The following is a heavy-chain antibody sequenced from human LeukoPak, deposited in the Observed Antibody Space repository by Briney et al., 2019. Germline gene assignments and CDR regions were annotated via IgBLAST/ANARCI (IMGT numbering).Heavy chain of an antibody. CDR1: GYTFTSYG. Sequence: ASVKVSCKASGYTFTSYGISWVRQAPGQGLEWMGWINPNSGGTNYAQKFQGRVTMTRDTSISTAYMDLSRLRSDDTAVYYCARDSGIAVAGEFDFWGQGTLVTVSS. V-gene: IGHV1-2*02. D-gene: IGHD6-19*01. CDR2: INPNSGGT. CDR3: ARDSGIAVAGEFDF. J-gene: IGHJ4*02.